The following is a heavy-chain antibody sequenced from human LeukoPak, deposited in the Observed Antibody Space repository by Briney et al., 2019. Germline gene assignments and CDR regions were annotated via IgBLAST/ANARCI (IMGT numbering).Heavy chain of an antibody. CDR2: INVGNGDT. Sequence: ASVKVSCKASGYTFTSYSLHWVRQAPGQRPEWMGWINVGNGDTKYSQKFQDRVTITRDTSASTAYMELSSLRSEGTAVYYCARSIAATDNTYWGQGTLVTVSS. CDR3: ARSIAATDNTY. V-gene: IGHV1-3*01. J-gene: IGHJ4*02. D-gene: IGHD6-13*01. CDR1: GYTFTSYS.